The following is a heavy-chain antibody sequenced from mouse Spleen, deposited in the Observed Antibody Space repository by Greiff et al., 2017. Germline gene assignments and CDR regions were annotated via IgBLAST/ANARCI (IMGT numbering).Heavy chain of an antibody. J-gene: IGHJ3*01. V-gene: IGHV2-5-1*01. CDR2: IWRGGST. Sequence: VKLQESGPSLVQPSQSLSITCTVSGFSLTSYGVHWVRQSPGKGLEWLGVIWRGGSTDYNAAFMSRLSITKDNSKSQVFFKMNSLQADDTAIYYCAKGPYDYDGFAYWGQGTLVTVSA. CDR3: AKGPYDYDGFAY. D-gene: IGHD2-4*01. CDR1: GFSLTSYG.